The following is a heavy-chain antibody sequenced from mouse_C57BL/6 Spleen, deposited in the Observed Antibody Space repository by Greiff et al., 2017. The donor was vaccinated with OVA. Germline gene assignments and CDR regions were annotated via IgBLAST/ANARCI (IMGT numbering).Heavy chain of an antibody. J-gene: IGHJ2*01. D-gene: IGHD3-3*01. V-gene: IGHV1-72*01. Sequence: QVQLQQPGAELVKPGASVKLSCKASGYTFTSYWMHWVKQRPGRGLEWIGRFDPDSGGTKYNEKFKSKATLTVDKPSSTAYMQLSSLTSEDSAVYYCAREGGRGFDYWGQGTTLTVSS. CDR2: FDPDSGGT. CDR1: GYTFTSYW. CDR3: AREGGRGFDY.